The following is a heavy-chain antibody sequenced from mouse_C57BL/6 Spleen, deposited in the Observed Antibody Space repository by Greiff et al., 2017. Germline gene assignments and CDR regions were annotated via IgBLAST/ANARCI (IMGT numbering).Heavy chain of an antibody. CDR3: TRGDYYNFDY. V-gene: IGHV1-15*01. J-gene: IGHJ2*01. Sequence: QVQLQQSGAELVRPGASVTLSCKASGYTSTDYEMHWVKQTPVHGLEWIGAIDPETGGTAYNQKFKGKAILTADKSSSTAYMELRSLTSEDSAVYYGTRGDYYNFDYWGQGATLPVST. CDR1: GYTSTDYE. CDR2: IDPETGGT. D-gene: IGHD1-1*01.